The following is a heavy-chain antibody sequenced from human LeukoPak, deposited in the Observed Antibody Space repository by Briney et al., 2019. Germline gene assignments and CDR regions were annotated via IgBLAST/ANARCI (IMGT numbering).Heavy chain of an antibody. CDR2: INSDGSST. CDR1: GFTFSSYW. J-gene: IGHJ4*02. V-gene: IGHV3-74*01. D-gene: IGHD6-13*01. Sequence: GGSLRLSGSASGFTFSSYWMHWVRQAPGKGLVWFLRINSDGSSTSYADSVKGRFTIAKDNAKNTLYLQMNSLRAEDTAVYYCVRVRTAAADYWGQGTLVTVSS. CDR3: VRVRTAAADY.